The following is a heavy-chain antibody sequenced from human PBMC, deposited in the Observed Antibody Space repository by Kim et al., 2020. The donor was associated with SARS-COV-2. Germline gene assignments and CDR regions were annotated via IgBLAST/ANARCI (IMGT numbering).Heavy chain of an antibody. V-gene: IGHV4-31*03. D-gene: IGHD2-2*02. Sequence: SETLSLTCTVSGGSISSGGYYWSWIRQHPGKGLEWIGYIYYSGSTYYNPSLKSRVTISVDTSKNQFSLKLSSVTAADTAVYYCARDRGGQYCSSTSCYTHWFDPWGQGTLVTVSS. CDR3: ARDRGGQYCSSTSCYTHWFDP. CDR1: GGSISSGGYY. J-gene: IGHJ5*02. CDR2: IYYSGST.